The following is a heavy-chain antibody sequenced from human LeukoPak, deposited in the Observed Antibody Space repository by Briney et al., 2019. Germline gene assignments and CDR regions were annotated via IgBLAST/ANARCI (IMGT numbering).Heavy chain of an antibody. J-gene: IGHJ4*02. CDR2: ISSSSSTI. CDR1: GFTFSSYS. Sequence: GGSLRLSCAASGFTFSSYSMNWVRQAPGKGLEWVSYISSSSSTIYYADSVKGRFTISRDNAKNSLYLQMNSLRAEDTAVYYCARVDDYYDSSGYLFDYWGQGTLVTVSS. D-gene: IGHD3-22*01. CDR3: ARVDDYYDSSGYLFDY. V-gene: IGHV3-48*01.